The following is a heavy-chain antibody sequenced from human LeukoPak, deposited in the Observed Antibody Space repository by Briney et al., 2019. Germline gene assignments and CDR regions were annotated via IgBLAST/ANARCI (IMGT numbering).Heavy chain of an antibody. CDR1: GFTFSTYG. V-gene: IGHV3-23*01. J-gene: IGHJ3*02. CDR3: VKAFGSGSYYDAFDI. Sequence: GGSLRLSCAAAGFTFSTYGIIWVRQAPGKGLEWVSVISGSGGSTDYADSVKGRFTISRDESKNTLYLQMNSLRAEDTAVYYCVKAFGSGSYYDAFDIWGQGTMVTVSS. CDR2: ISGSGGST. D-gene: IGHD3-10*01.